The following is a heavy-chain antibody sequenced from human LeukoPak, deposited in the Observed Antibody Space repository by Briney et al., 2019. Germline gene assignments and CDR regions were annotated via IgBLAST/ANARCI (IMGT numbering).Heavy chain of an antibody. CDR1: GFTFSSYG. CDR3: AKDLFEYYYDSSGSEFDY. CDR2: ISYDGSNK. V-gene: IGHV3-30*18. D-gene: IGHD3-22*01. J-gene: IGHJ4*02. Sequence: GRSLRLSCGASGFTFSSYGMHWVRQAPGKGLEWVAVISYDGSNKYYADSVKGRFTISRDNSKNTLYLQMNSLRAEDTAVYYCAKDLFEYYYDSSGSEFDYWGQGTLVTVSS.